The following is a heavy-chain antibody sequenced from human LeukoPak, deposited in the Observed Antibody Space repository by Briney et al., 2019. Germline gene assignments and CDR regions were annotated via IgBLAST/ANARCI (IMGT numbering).Heavy chain of an antibody. CDR2: ISGSGGST. CDR3: AKDNSILLWFGELIDY. Sequence: GRSLRLSCAASGFTFSSYAMGCGCEAPGEGLEWGSAISGSGGSTYYADSVKRRFTISRDNSKNTLYLQMNSLRAEDTAVYYCAKDNSILLWFGELIDYWGQGTLVTVSS. V-gene: IGHV3-23*01. D-gene: IGHD3-10*01. J-gene: IGHJ4*02. CDR1: GFTFSSYA.